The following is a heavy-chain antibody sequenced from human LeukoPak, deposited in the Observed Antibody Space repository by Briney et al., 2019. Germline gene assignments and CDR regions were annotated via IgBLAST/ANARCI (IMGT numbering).Heavy chain of an antibody. CDR3: ARAHGKQWLVH. J-gene: IGHJ4*02. CDR1: GFTFSDYY. Sequence: PGGSLRLSCAASGFTFSDYYVTWIRQAPGKGLEWVSYISPSSGYTNYADSVKGRFTISRDNAKNSLFLQMNSLRAEDTAVYYCARAHGKQWLVHWGQGTLVTVSS. CDR2: ISPSSGYT. D-gene: IGHD6-19*01. V-gene: IGHV3-11*05.